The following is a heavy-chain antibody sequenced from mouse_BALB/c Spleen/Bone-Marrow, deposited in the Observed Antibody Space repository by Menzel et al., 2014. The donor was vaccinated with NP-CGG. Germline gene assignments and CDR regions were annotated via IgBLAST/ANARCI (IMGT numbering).Heavy chain of an antibody. CDR2: IRSKSNNYAT. CDR3: VRQGDGYYNWYFDV. CDR1: GFTFNTYA. J-gene: IGHJ1*01. Sequence: EVQLVESGGGLVQPKGSLKLSCAASGFTFNTYAMNWVRQAPGKGLEWVARIRSKSNNYATYYADSVKDRFTSSRNDSQSMLYLQMNNLKTVDTAMYYCVRQGDGYYNWYFDVWGAGTTVTVSS. V-gene: IGHV10-1*02. D-gene: IGHD2-3*01.